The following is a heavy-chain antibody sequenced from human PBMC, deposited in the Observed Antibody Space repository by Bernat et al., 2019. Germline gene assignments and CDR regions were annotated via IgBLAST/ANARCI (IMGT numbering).Heavy chain of an antibody. CDR2: IKQDGSEK. CDR1: GFTFSSYW. D-gene: IGHD6-13*01. V-gene: IGHV3-7*03. J-gene: IGHJ6*03. CDR3: ARDNFHEGHSSSILHYYMDV. Sequence: EVQLVESGGGLVQPGGSLRLSCAASGFTFSSYWMSWVRQAPGKGLEWVANIKQDGSEKYYVDSVKGRFTISRDNAKNSLYLQMNSLRAEDTAVYYCARDNFHEGHSSSILHYYMDVWGKGTTVTVSS.